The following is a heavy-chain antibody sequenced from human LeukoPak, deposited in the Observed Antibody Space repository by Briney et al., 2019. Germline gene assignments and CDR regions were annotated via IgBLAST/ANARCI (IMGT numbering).Heavy chain of an antibody. V-gene: IGHV5-51*01. CDR3: TRFGYTSSLDY. CDR1: GFTFSSRDW. Sequence: GGSLRLSCVASGFTFSSRDWMTWVRQAPGKGLEWMGLAYPGDSGAKYSPSFQGQVTFSVDKSISTAYLQFTSLKASDTAIYYCTRFGYTSSLDYWGQGTLVTVSS. CDR2: AYPGDSGA. J-gene: IGHJ4*02. D-gene: IGHD6-13*01.